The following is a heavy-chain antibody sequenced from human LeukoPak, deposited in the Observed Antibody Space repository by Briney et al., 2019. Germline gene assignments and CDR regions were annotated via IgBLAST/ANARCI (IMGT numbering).Heavy chain of an antibody. V-gene: IGHV3-7*04. J-gene: IGHJ5*02. CDR3: ARVVTWFDP. Sequence: GGPLRLSCAASGFMFSSFWMSWVRQAPGKGLEWVAHIKEDGSMQSYVDSVKGRFTISRDNAKNSVYLQMNSLRAEDTAVYYCARVVTWFDPWGQGSLVTVSS. CDR2: IKEDGSMQ. CDR1: GFMFSSFW.